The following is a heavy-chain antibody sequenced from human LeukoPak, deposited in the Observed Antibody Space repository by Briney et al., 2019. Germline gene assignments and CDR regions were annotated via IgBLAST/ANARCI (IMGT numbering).Heavy chain of an antibody. CDR3: ATDLPRRVGGVIVPFDY. D-gene: IGHD3-16*02. CDR1: GYTLTELS. J-gene: IGHJ4*02. Sequence: ASVKVSCKVSGYTLTELSMHWVRQAPGKGLEWMGGFDPEDGETTYAQKFQGRVTMTEDTSTDTAYMELSSLRSEDTAVYYCATDLPRRVGGVIVPFDYWGQGTLVTVSS. CDR2: FDPEDGET. V-gene: IGHV1-24*01.